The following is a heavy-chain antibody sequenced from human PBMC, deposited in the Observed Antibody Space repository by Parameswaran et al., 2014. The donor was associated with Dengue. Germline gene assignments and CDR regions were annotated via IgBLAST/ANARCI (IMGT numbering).Heavy chain of an antibody. J-gene: IGHJ4*02. V-gene: IGHV2-5*02. CDR2: IYWDDDK. D-gene: IGHD3-9*01. Sequence: PERALEWLALIYWDDDKRYSPSLKSRLTITKDTSKNQVVLTMTNMDPVDTATYYCAHISTYDILTGYYFDYWGQGTLVTVSS. CDR3: AHISTYDILTGYYFDY.